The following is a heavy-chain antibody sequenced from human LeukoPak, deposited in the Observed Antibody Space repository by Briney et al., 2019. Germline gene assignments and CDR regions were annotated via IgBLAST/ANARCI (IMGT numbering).Heavy chain of an antibody. CDR2: INSDGSST. V-gene: IGHV3-74*01. Sequence: GGSLRLSCAASGFTFSSYWMHWVRQAPGKGLVWVSRINSDGSSTTYADSVKGRFTISRDNAKNTLYLQMNSLRAEDTAVYYCAKDLAYFDWPGALDIWGQGTMVTVSS. CDR1: GFTFSSYW. CDR3: AKDLAYFDWPGALDI. J-gene: IGHJ3*02. D-gene: IGHD3-9*01.